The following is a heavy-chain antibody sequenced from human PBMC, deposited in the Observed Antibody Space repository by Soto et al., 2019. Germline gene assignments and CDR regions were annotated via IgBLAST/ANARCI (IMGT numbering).Heavy chain of an antibody. CDR3: AREYSSSWYWEAFDI. CDR2: ISGSGGST. D-gene: IGHD6-13*01. Sequence: TGGSLRLSCAASGFTFSSYAMSWVRQAPGKGLEWVSVISGSGGSTYYADSVKGRFTISRDNSKNTLYLQMNSLRAEDTAVYYCAREYSSSWYWEAFDIWGQGTMVTVSS. J-gene: IGHJ3*02. V-gene: IGHV3-23*01. CDR1: GFTFSSYA.